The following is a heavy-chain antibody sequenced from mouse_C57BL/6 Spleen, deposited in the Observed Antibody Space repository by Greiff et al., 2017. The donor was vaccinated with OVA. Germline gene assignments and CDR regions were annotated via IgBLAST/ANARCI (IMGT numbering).Heavy chain of an antibody. D-gene: IGHD2-4*01. CDR2: IYPGSGST. CDR3: ARSGIDDYDVGWYFDV. J-gene: IGHJ1*03. V-gene: IGHV1-55*01. Sequence: QVQLQQPGAELVKPGASVKMSCKASGYTFTSYWITWVKQRPGQGLEWIGDIYPGSGSTNYNEKFKSKATLTVDTSSSTAYMQLSSLTSEDSAVYYCARSGIDDYDVGWYFDVWGTGTTVTVSS. CDR1: GYTFTSYW.